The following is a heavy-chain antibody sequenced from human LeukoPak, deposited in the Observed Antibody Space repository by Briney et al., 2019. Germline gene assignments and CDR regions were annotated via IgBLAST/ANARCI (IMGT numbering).Heavy chain of an antibody. J-gene: IGHJ6*03. V-gene: IGHV1-18*01. CDR1: GYTFTSYG. CDR3: ARKGIAAAESSYYYYYMDV. D-gene: IGHD6-13*01. CDR2: ISAYNGNT. Sequence: ASVKVSCKASGYTFTSYGISWVRQAPGQGLEWMGWISAYNGNTNYAQKLQGRVTMTTDTSTSTAYMELRSLRSDDTAVYYCARKGIAAAESSYYYYYMDVWGKGTTVTVSS.